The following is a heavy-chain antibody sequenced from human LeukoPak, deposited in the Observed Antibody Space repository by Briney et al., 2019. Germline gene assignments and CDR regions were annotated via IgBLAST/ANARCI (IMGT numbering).Heavy chain of an antibody. Sequence: GGSLRLSCAASGFSFNDYAMHWVRQAPGKGLEWVSSISWNSGNRDYVDSVMGRFTISRDNAKNSLYLQMNSLTAEDTALYYCARSLFGVVLNYYYYMDVWGKGTTVTVSS. CDR3: ARSLFGVVLNYYYYMDV. CDR1: GFSFNDYA. CDR2: ISWNSGNR. V-gene: IGHV3-9*01. D-gene: IGHD3-3*01. J-gene: IGHJ6*03.